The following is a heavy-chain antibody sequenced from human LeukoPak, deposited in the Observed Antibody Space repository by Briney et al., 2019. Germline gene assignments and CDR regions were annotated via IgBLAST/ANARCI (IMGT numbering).Heavy chain of an antibody. V-gene: IGHV3-21*01. CDR3: ARHLSLAARPGYFDY. CDR1: GFTFSSYS. CDR2: ISRSSSYI. J-gene: IGHJ4*02. D-gene: IGHD6-6*01. Sequence: GGSLRLSCAASGFTFSSYSMNWVRQAPGKGLEWVSSISRSSSYIYYADSVKGRFTISRDNAKNSLYLQMNSLRAEDTAAYYCARHLSLAARPGYFDYWGQGTLVTVSS.